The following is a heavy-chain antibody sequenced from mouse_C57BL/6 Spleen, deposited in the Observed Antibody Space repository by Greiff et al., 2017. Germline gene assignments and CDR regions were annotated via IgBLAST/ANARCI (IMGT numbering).Heavy chain of an antibody. J-gene: IGHJ3*01. CDR3: ASKSSGRGFAY. V-gene: IGHV3-6*01. CDR1: GYSITSGYY. Sequence: EVQLQESGPGLVKPSQSLSLTCSVTGYSITSGYYWNWIRQFPGNKLEWMGYISYDGSNNYNPSLKNRISITRDTSKNQFFLKLNSVTTEDTATYYCASKSSGRGFAYWGQGTLVTVSA. D-gene: IGHD3-2*02. CDR2: ISYDGSN.